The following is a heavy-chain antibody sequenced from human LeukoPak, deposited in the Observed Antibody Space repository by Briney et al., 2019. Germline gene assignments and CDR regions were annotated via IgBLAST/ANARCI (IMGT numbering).Heavy chain of an antibody. V-gene: IGHV1-69*05. J-gene: IGHJ4*02. CDR1: GGTFSSYA. CDR3: ARDRGSYYYDSSGYYYFDY. CDR2: IIPIFGTA. Sequence: SVKVPCKASGGTFSSYAISWVRQAPGQGLEWMGRIIPIFGTANYAQKFQGRVTITTDESTSTAYMELSSLRSEDTAVYYCARDRGSYYYDSSGYYYFDYWGQGTLVTVSS. D-gene: IGHD3-22*01.